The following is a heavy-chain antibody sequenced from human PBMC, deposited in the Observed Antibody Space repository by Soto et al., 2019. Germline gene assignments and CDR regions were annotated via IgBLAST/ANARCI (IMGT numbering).Heavy chain of an antibody. D-gene: IGHD1-26*01. Sequence: QVQLVESGGGVVQPGRSLRLSCAASGFTFSSYGMHWVRQAPGKGLEWVAVISYDGSNKYYADSVKGRFTISRDNSKNTLYLQMNSLRAEDTAVYYCAKDLSYRWELLGSLDYWGQGTLVTVSS. V-gene: IGHV3-30*18. CDR1: GFTFSSYG. CDR2: ISYDGSNK. J-gene: IGHJ4*02. CDR3: AKDLSYRWELLGSLDY.